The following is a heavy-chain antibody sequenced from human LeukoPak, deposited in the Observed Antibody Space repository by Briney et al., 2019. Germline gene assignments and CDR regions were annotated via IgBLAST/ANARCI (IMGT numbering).Heavy chain of an antibody. CDR3: AKSHTPHCSGANCYLFDF. J-gene: IGHJ4*02. CDR2: INNNGGST. Sequence: GGSLRLSCAASGFTFSSDATSWVRQAPGKGLEWVSHINNNGGSTSYADSVKGRFTISRDNSKNMLYVQMNSLRAEDTAVYYCAKSHTPHCSGANCYLFDFWGQGTLVTVSS. V-gene: IGHV3-23*01. CDR1: GFTFSSDA. D-gene: IGHD2-15*01.